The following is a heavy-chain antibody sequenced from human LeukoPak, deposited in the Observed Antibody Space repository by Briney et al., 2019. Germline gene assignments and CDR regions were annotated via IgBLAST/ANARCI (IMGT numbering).Heavy chain of an antibody. D-gene: IGHD1-26*01. CDR2: ISGSGGST. V-gene: IGHV3-23*01. J-gene: IGHJ4*02. Sequence: GGSLRLSCVGSGFTFSNYALNWVRQGAGKGLEWLSGISGSGGSTYYADSVKGRFTLPRDNSKNTVYLQMSSLRVEDTAIYYCAKDRGLVGATPSNFDSWGQGTLVTVSS. CDR1: GFTFSNYA. CDR3: AKDRGLVGATPSNFDS.